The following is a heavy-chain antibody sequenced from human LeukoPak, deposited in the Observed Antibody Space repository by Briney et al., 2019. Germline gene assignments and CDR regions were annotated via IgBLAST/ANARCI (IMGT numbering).Heavy chain of an antibody. CDR1: DGSMSPYY. V-gene: IGHV4-59*01. J-gene: IGHJ6*03. CDR2: IFYNGNT. Sequence: SEALSLTCTVSDGSMSPYYWSWIRQSPGKGLEWIAYIFYNGNTKYNPSLWSRVTISIDTSRNQFFLNLNSVTAADTAVYYCARGGYYYLDVWGKGTTVTVSS. CDR3: ARGGYYYLDV.